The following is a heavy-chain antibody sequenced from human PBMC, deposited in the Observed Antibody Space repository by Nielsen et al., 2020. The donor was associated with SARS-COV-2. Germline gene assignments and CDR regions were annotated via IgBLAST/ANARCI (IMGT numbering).Heavy chain of an antibody. D-gene: IGHD3-9*01. CDR2: VSSDGSNK. V-gene: IGHV3-30*03. Sequence: GGSLRLSCAASGFTFSNYGMHWVRQAPGKGLEWVAVVSSDGSNKYYADSVKGRFTISRDNSKNTLYLQMNSLRDEDTAVYYCARSSIDILSYFQHWGQGTQVTVSS. CDR1: GFTFSNYG. J-gene: IGHJ1*01. CDR3: ARSSIDILSYFQH.